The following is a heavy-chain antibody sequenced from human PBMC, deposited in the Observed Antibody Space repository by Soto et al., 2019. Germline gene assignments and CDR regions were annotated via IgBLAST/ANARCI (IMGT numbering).Heavy chain of an antibody. CDR1: GFTFSTYW. Sequence: QPGGSLRLSCAASGFTFSTYWMHWVRQAPEKGLVWVSRINSDGKSTTYADSVKGRFTISRDNAKNTLYLQMNSLRAEDTAVYYCAKENGYSSSWFEFDYWGQGTLVTVSS. CDR3: AKENGYSSSWFEFDY. V-gene: IGHV3-74*01. J-gene: IGHJ4*02. CDR2: INSDGKST. D-gene: IGHD6-13*01.